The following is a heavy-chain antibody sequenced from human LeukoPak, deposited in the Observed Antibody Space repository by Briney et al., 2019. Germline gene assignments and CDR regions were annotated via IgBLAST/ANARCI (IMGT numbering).Heavy chain of an antibody. CDR1: GFTFSSYS. Sequence: GGSLRLSCAASGFTFSSYSMNWVRQAPGEGLEWVSSISSSSSYIYYADSVKGRFTISRDNAKNSLYLQMNSLRAEDTAVYYCARCYGDYVYDYYYYGMDVWGQGTTVTVSS. CDR3: ARCYGDYVYDYYYYGMDV. J-gene: IGHJ6*02. V-gene: IGHV3-21*01. CDR2: ISSSSSYI. D-gene: IGHD4-17*01.